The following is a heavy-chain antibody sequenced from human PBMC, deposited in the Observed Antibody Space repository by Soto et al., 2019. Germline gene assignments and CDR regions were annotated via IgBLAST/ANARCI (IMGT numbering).Heavy chain of an antibody. V-gene: IGHV3-23*01. CDR3: AKDFTSREYCSSTSCYGIFLDY. CDR1: GFTFSSYA. Sequence: GGSLRLSCAASGFTFSSYAMSWVRQAPGKGLEWVSAISGSGGSTYYADSVKGRFTISRDNSKNTLYLQMNSLRAEDTAVYYCAKDFTSREYCSSTSCYGIFLDYWGQGTLVTVSS. J-gene: IGHJ4*02. D-gene: IGHD2-2*01. CDR2: ISGSGGST.